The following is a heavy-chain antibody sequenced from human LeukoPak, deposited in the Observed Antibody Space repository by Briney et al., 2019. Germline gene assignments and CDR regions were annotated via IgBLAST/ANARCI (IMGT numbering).Heavy chain of an antibody. D-gene: IGHD6-25*01. CDR2: ITASGATT. Sequence: GGSLRLSCATSGFTFSAHHMNWVRQAPGKGLELVSGITASGATTYYADSVKGRFTISRDSSQSTLYLQMNSLRAEDTAVYYCARAEAAGDNRGGYYYFYMDVWGKGTTVTVSS. J-gene: IGHJ6*03. V-gene: IGHV3-23*01. CDR1: GFTFSAHH. CDR3: ARAEAAGDNRGGYYYFYMDV.